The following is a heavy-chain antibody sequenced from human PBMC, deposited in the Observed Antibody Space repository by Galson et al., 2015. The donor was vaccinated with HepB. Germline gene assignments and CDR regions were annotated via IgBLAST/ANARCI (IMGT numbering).Heavy chain of an antibody. Sequence: SLRLSCAASGFTFGNFAMNWVRQAPGKGLEWVSGISGSGDKTYYADSVKGRFTIFRDNSKNTLYVQMNRLRDEDTAVYYCARPEGSGTYPTDALDMWGRGTMVTVSS. V-gene: IGHV3-23*01. CDR1: GFTFGNFA. CDR2: ISGSGDKT. CDR3: ARPEGSGTYPTDALDM. J-gene: IGHJ3*02. D-gene: IGHD1-26*01.